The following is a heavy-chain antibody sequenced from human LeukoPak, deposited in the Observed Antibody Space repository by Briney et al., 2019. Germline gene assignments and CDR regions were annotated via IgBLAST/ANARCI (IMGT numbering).Heavy chain of an antibody. CDR2: FDPEDGDT. CDR1: GYTLTELS. Sequence: ASVKLSRKVSGYTLTELSMHWVRQAPGKGLEWMGGFDPEDGDTIYAQEFQGRVTMTDDTSTDTPYMELSSLRSQDTAVYYCATANYYGSGSYHLDYWGQGTLVTVSS. D-gene: IGHD3-10*01. J-gene: IGHJ4*02. CDR3: ATANYYGSGSYHLDY. V-gene: IGHV1-24*01.